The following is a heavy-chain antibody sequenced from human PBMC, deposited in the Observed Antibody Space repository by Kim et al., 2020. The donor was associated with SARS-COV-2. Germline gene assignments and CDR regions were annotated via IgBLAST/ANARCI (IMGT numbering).Heavy chain of an antibody. V-gene: IGHV1-3*01. D-gene: IGHD6-13*01. CDR3: ARQYTSSWYDCFDY. Sequence: SQKCQGRVPITRDKSASTAYMELRSLRSEDTAVYYCARQYTSSWYDCFDYWGQGTLVTVSS. J-gene: IGHJ4*02.